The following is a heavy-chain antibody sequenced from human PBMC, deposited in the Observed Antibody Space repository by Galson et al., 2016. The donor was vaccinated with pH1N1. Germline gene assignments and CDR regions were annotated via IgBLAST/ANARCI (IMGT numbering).Heavy chain of an antibody. J-gene: IGHJ4*02. D-gene: IGHD5-12*01. CDR2: VLYDGTNE. Sequence: SLRLSCAASGFTFNNFAMHWVRQAPGKGLEWVVVVLYDGTNEYLADSVKGRFTVSRDNSKNTLHLQMNSLRPSDTALYYCARDSEYSAYDLFHWGQGTLVAVSS. V-gene: IGHV3-30-3*01. CDR1: GFTFNNFA. CDR3: ARDSEYSAYDLFH.